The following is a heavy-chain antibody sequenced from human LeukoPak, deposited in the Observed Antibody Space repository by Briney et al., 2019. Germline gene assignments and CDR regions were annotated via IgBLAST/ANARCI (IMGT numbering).Heavy chain of an antibody. CDR1: GDTFTGYY. CDR3: ARERMYCSSTTCYRRSWFDP. CDR2: INPNSGGT. J-gene: IGHJ5*02. D-gene: IGHD2-2*01. V-gene: IGHV1-2*02. Sequence: ASVKVSCKASGDTFTGYYMHWVRQAPGQGLEWMGWINPNSGGTNYAQKFQGRVTMTRDTSISTAYMGLSRLRSDDTAVYYCARERMYCSSTTCYRRSWFDPWGQGTLVTVSS.